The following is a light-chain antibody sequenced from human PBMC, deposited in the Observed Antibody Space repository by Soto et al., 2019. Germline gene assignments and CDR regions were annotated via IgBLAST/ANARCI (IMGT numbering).Light chain of an antibody. J-gene: IGLJ2*01. Sequence: QSALTQPASVSGSPGQSITISCAGTSSDVGGYDYVSWYQQHPGKAPKLVIYEVNRRPSGISYRFSGSKSGNTASLTISGLRAEDEAEYDCNSYITRSTLDVVFGGGTKLTVL. CDR2: EVN. CDR3: NSYITRSTLDVV. V-gene: IGLV2-14*01. CDR1: SSDVGGYDY.